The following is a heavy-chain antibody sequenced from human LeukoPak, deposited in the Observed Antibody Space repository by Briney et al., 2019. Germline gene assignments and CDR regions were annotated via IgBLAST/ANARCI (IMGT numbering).Heavy chain of an antibody. J-gene: IGHJ6*03. CDR2: IIPIFGTA. D-gene: IGHD4-11*01. Sequence: SVTVSCKASGGTFSSYAISWVRQAPGQGLEWMGGIIPIFGTANYAQKFQGRVTITTDESTSTAYMELSSLRSEDTAVYYCARTLPGPPYSNSNRVYYYYYCMDVWGKGTTVTVSS. V-gene: IGHV1-69*05. CDR1: GGTFSSYA. CDR3: ARTLPGPPYSNSNRVYYYYYCMDV.